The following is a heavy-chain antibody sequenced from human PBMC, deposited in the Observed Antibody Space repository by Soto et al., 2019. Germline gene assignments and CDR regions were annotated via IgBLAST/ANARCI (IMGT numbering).Heavy chain of an antibody. D-gene: IGHD6-6*01. CDR3: ARGAYSSSSNWFDP. Sequence: PSETLSLTCTVSGGSISSGDYYWSWIRQPPGKGLEWIGYIYYSGSTYYNPSLKSRVTISVDTSKNQFSLKLSSVTAADTAVYYCARGAYSSSSNWFDPWGQGTLVTVS. CDR2: IYYSGST. J-gene: IGHJ5*02. CDR1: GGSISSGDYY. V-gene: IGHV4-30-4*01.